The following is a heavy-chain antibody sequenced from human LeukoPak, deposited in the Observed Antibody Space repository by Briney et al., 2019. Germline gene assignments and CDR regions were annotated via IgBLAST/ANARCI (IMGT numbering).Heavy chain of an antibody. CDR1: GGSISSYY. J-gene: IGHJ4*02. V-gene: IGHV4-59*08. D-gene: IGHD1-7*01. Sequence: SETLSLTCTVSGGSISSYYWSWIRQPPGKGLEWIGYISYSGSTSYNPSLKSRVTISVDTSKNQFSLKLSSVTAADTAVYYCARLTNWNYMFHWGQGTLVTVSS. CDR3: ARLTNWNYMFH. CDR2: ISYSGST.